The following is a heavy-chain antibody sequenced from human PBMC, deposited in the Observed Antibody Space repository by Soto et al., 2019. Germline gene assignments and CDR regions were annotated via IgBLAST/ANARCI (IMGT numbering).Heavy chain of an antibody. CDR1: GFSLTTDRVG. CDR2: IYWDDSK. V-gene: IGHV2-5*02. J-gene: IGHJ4*01. CDR3: APSYAGRSLY. Sequence: QITLKESGPTLVKPTQTLTLTCTFSGFSLTTDRVGVGWIRQPPGEALEWLAVIYWDDSKTYRPSLASRLTITKDPSKTPVALTMPNMASLDTATYFFAPSYAGRSLYWGHGTLVTVSS. D-gene: IGHD1-26*01.